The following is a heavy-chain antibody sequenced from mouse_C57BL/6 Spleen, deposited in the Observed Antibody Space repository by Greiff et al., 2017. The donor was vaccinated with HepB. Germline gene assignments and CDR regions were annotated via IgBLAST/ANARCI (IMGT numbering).Heavy chain of an antibody. V-gene: IGHV1-82*01. Sequence: VKLQQSGPELVKPGASVKISCKASGYAFSSSWMNWVKQRPGKGLEWIGRIYPGDGDTNYNGKFKGKATLTADKSSSTAYMQLSSLTSEDSAVYFCAPYYGKNNYWGQGTTLTVSS. D-gene: IGHD2-10*01. CDR3: APYYGKNNY. CDR1: GYAFSSSW. CDR2: IYPGDGDT. J-gene: IGHJ2*01.